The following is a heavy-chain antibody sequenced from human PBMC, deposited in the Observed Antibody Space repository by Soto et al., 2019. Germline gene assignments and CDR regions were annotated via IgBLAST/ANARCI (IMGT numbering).Heavy chain of an antibody. V-gene: IGHV3-23*01. Sequence: WGTLRLSCVASGRTFSGNRICWVCQAPGKGLHWVASISFDAGTTYYANFVKGRFTISRDISKNSLYLHMTGLRAEATAVLYCGKVGIRRIHFDYWGQGPLVTVSS. CDR1: GRTFSGNR. CDR3: GKVGIRRIHFDY. CDR2: ISFDAGTT. J-gene: IGHJ4*02.